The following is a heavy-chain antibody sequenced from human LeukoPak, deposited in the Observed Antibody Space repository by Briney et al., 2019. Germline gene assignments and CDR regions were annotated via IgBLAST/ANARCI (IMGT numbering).Heavy chain of an antibody. V-gene: IGHV3-9*03. D-gene: IGHD1-26*01. CDR3: AKAADPYGSGSYDY. CDR1: GFTFDDYA. CDR2: ISWNSGSI. J-gene: IGHJ4*02. Sequence: GRSRRLXCAASGFTFDDYAMHWVRQAPGKGLEWVSGISWNSGSIGYADSVKGRFTISRDNAKNSLYLQMNSLRAEDMALYYCAKAADPYGSGSYDYWGQGTLVTVSS.